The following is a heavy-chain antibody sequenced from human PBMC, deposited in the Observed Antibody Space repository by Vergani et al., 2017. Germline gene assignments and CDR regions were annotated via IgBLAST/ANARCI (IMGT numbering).Heavy chain of an antibody. CDR3: ARDRAVRGVTYYYYYGMDV. CDR2: ISYDGSNK. D-gene: IGHD3-10*01. CDR1: GFTFSSYG. Sequence: QVQLVESGGGVVQPGRSLRLSCAASGFTFSSYGMHWVRQAPGKGLEWVAVISYDGSNKYYADSVKGRFTISRDNSKNTLYLQMNSLRAEDTAVYYCARDRAVRGVTYYYYYGMDVWGQGTTVTVSS. V-gene: IGHV3-30*03. J-gene: IGHJ6*02.